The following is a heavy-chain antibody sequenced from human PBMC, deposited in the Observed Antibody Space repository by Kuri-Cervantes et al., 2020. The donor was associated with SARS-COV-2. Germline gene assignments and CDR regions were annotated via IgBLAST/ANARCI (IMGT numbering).Heavy chain of an antibody. Sequence: ASVKVSCKASGYTFTGYYIHWVRQAPGHGLEWMGWINPSGGGTHYSQKFQDRVTMTRDTSIATAYMELNRLRSDDAAMYYCAREEHDIVMDHAIDVWGQGTMVTVSS. CDR3: AREEHDIVMDHAIDV. CDR1: GYTFTGYY. D-gene: IGHD2-21*01. J-gene: IGHJ3*01. V-gene: IGHV1-2*02. CDR2: INPSGGGT.